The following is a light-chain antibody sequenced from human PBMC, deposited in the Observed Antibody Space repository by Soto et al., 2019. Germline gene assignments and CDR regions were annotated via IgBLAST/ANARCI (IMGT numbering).Light chain of an antibody. Sequence: EIVMMQSPATLSVSPGERATLSCRASQSVSSNLAWYQQKPGQAPRLLIYGASTRATGIPAKFSGGGSGTEFTLTISSLQSEDFAIYYCQQYKNGWTFGQGTKVDIK. V-gene: IGKV3-15*01. J-gene: IGKJ1*01. CDR1: QSVSSN. CDR3: QQYKNGWT. CDR2: GAS.